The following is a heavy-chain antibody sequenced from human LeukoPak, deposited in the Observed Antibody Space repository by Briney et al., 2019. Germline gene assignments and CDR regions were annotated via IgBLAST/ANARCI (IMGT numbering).Heavy chain of an antibody. J-gene: IGHJ4*02. CDR2: IDPSDSYT. V-gene: IGHV5-10-1*01. CDR3: ARRGREYSFLYYFDY. Sequence: PGESLKISCKGSGYSFTSYWITWVRQVPGKGLECMGRIDPSDSYTNYSPSFQGHVTISADKSISTAYLQLNSLKASDTAMYYCARRGREYSFLYYFDYWGQGTLVTVSS. D-gene: IGHD5-18*01. CDR1: GYSFTSYW.